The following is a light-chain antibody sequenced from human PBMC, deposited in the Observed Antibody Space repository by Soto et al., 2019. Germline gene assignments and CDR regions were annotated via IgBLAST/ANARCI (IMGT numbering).Light chain of an antibody. Sequence: QSALTQPRSVSGSPGQSVTISCTGTSSDVGGYDYVSWFQHHPGKVPQLMIYDVTKRPSGVPDRFSASKSGNTASLTISGLQAEDEADYYCCSYGGYFWVFGGGTKVTVL. V-gene: IGLV2-11*01. CDR1: SSDVGGYDY. CDR3: CSYGGYFWV. J-gene: IGLJ3*02. CDR2: DVT.